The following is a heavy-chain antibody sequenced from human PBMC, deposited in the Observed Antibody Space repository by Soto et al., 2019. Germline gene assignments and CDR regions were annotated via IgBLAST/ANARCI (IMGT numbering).Heavy chain of an antibody. CDR3: AREDSIIIPAVSDF. CDR2: IGGTSNVI. V-gene: IGHV3-11*04. J-gene: IGHJ4*02. Sequence: GGSLRLSCEASGFIFSANYMTWIRQAPGKGLEWVSYIGGTSNVIYYADSVKGRFTISRDNAKNSLSLQMNTLRVEDTAVYYCAREDSIIIPAVSDFWGQGTLVTVSS. CDR1: GFIFSANY. D-gene: IGHD2-2*01.